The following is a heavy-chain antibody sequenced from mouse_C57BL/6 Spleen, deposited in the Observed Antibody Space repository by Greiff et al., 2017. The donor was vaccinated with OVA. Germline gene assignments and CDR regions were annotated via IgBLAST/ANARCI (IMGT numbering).Heavy chain of an antibody. D-gene: IGHD1-1*01. CDR3: ARGGYYYGSSSGYFDV. CDR2: FHPYNDDT. CDR1: GYTFTTYP. Sequence: QVQLKQSGAELVKPGASVKMSCKASGYTFTTYPIEWMKQNHGKSLEWIGNFHPYNDDTKYNEKFKGKATLTVEKSSSTVYLELSRLTSDDSAVYYCARGGYYYGSSSGYFDVWGTGTTVTVSS. V-gene: IGHV1-47*01. J-gene: IGHJ1*03.